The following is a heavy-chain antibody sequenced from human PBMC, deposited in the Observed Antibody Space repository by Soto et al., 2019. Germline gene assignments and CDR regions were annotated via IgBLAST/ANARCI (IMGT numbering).Heavy chain of an antibody. CDR2: ISAYNGNT. Sequence: ASVKVSCKASGYTFTSYGISWGRQAPGQGLEWMGWISAYNGNTNYAQKLQGRVTMTTDTSTSTAYMELRSLRSDDTAVYYCARVGVGSSPQGEYWFDPWGQGTLVTVSS. D-gene: IGHD3-16*01. J-gene: IGHJ5*02. CDR1: GYTFTSYG. V-gene: IGHV1-18*01. CDR3: ARVGVGSSPQGEYWFDP.